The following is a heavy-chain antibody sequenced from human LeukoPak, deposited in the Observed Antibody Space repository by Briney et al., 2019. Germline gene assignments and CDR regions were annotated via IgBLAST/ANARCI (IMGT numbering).Heavy chain of an antibody. J-gene: IGHJ4*02. V-gene: IGHV4-4*07. Sequence: SETLSLTCTVSGGSISSYYWSWIRQPAGKGLEWIGRIYTSGSTNYNPSLKSRVTMSVDTSKNQFSLKLSSVTAADTAVYYCARELAVTLIMVGPFDYWGQGTLVTVSS. CDR2: IYTSGST. CDR1: GGSISSYY. CDR3: ARELAVTLIMVGPFDY. D-gene: IGHD4-11*01.